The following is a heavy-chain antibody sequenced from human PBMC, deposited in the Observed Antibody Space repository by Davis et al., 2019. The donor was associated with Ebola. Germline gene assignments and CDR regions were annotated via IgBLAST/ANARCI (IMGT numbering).Heavy chain of an antibody. V-gene: IGHV3-23*01. CDR1: VITFSSYA. D-gene: IGHD3-3*01. CDR3: ATRSAIFVEEYFDY. Sequence: GESLKISCADSVITFSSYAMTWVRQAPGKGLEWVSAISGSGGSTYYADSVKGRFTISRDNAKNTLYLQMNSLRAEDTAVYYCATRSAIFVEEYFDYWGQGTLITVSS. CDR2: ISGSGGST. J-gene: IGHJ4*02.